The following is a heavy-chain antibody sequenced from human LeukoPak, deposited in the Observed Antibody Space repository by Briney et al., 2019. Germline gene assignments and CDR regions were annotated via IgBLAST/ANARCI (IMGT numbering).Heavy chain of an antibody. CDR2: INAGNGNT. CDR3: ARGSVLLWFGDPIEGEIDY. CDR1: GGTFSSYA. D-gene: IGHD3-10*01. Sequence: GASVKASCKASGGTFSSYAISWVRQAPGQGLEWMGWINAGNGNTKYSQKFQGRVTITRDTSASTAYMELSSLRSEDTAVYYCARGSVLLWFGDPIEGEIDYWGQGTLVTVSS. V-gene: IGHV1-3*01. J-gene: IGHJ4*02.